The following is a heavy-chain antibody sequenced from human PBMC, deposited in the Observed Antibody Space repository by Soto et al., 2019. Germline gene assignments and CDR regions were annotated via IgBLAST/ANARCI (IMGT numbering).Heavy chain of an antibody. J-gene: IGHJ4*02. CDR2: IYSGGTT. CDR1: GFTVSSNY. CDR3: ASGAAGNYR. V-gene: IGHV3-66*01. D-gene: IGHD3-10*01. Sequence: EVQLVESGGGLVQPGGSLRLSCAASGFTVSSNYKTWVRQAPEKGLEWVSNIYSGGTTSYADSVKGRFTISRDNSKNTLFLQMNSLRDDDTAVYYCASGAAGNYRWGQGTLVTVSS.